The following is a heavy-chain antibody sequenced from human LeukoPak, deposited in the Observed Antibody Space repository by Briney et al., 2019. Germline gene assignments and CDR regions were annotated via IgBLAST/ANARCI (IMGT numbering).Heavy chain of an antibody. D-gene: IGHD6-19*01. CDR2: IKQDGSEK. CDR3: AKGGSGRQAYYFDY. J-gene: IGHJ4*02. V-gene: IGHV3-7*03. CDR1: GFTFSSYW. Sequence: GGSLRLSCAASGFTFSSYWMSWVRQAPGKGLEWVANIKQDGSEKYYVDSVKGRFTISRDNAKNSLYLQMNSLRAEDTAVYYCAKGGSGRQAYYFDYWGQGTLVTVSS.